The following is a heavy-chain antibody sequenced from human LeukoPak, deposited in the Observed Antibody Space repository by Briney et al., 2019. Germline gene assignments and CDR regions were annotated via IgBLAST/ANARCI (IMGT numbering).Heavy chain of an antibody. CDR3: AKGGLRWNNVDY. J-gene: IGHJ4*02. D-gene: IGHD1/OR15-1a*01. CDR2: ISGSGGST. CDR1: GFTFSSYA. V-gene: IGHV3-23*01. Sequence: GGSLRLSCAASGFTFSSYAMSWVRQAPGKGLEWVSAISGSGGSTYYAGSVKGRFTISRDNSKNTLYLQMNSLRAEDTAVYYCAKGGLRWNNVDYWGQGTLVTVSS.